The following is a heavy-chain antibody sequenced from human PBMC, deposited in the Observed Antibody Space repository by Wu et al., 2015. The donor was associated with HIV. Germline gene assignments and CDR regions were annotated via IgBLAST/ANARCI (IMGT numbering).Heavy chain of an antibody. CDR2: IRAYTGHT. D-gene: IGHD3/OR15-3a*01. CDR1: EVTFAKYG. CDR3: ARGEGGRDFLRSPNKYYYYYMDV. J-gene: IGHJ6*03. V-gene: IGHV1-18*04. Sequence: QLQLVQSGAEVKEPGASVKVSCKASEVTFAKYGFSWVRQAPGQGLEWMGWIRAYTGHTDYAQKFQGRVILTREASTSTAYMELKRLRFDDTAVYYCARGEGGRDFLRSPNKYYYYYMDVWGKGTNGHRLL.